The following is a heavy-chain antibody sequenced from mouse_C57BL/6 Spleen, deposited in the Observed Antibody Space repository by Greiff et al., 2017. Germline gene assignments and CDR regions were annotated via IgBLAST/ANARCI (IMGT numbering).Heavy chain of an antibody. Sequence: EVQLQQSGGDLVKPGGSLKLSCAASGFTFSSYGLSWVRQTPDKRLEWVATISSGGSYTYYPDSVKGRFTISRDNAKNTLYLQMSSLKSEDTAMYYCARRITGTYMDYWGQGTSVTVSS. CDR3: ARRITGTYMDY. D-gene: IGHD4-1*01. CDR1: GFTFSSYG. CDR2: ISSGGSYT. J-gene: IGHJ4*01. V-gene: IGHV5-6*01.